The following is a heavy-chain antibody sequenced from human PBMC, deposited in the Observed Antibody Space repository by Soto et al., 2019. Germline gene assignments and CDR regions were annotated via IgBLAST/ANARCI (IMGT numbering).Heavy chain of an antibody. D-gene: IGHD5-12*01. J-gene: IGHJ4*02. CDR1: GGSVSSSY. CDR2: ISYSGST. V-gene: IGHV4-59*08. CDR3: ARQFRDGYNAPGF. Sequence: SETLSLTCTVSGGSVSSSYCNWIRQPPGKGLEWVASISYSGSTHYNPSLKSRVTISVDTSKNQFSLKLSSVTASDTAVYYCARQFRDGYNAPGFWGQGTLVT.